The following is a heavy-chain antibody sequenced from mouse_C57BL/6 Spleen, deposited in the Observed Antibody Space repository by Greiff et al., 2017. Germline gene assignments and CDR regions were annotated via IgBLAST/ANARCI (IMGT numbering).Heavy chain of an antibody. CDR1: GYAFSSSW. D-gene: IGHD2-1*01. Sequence: QVQLKESGPELVKPGASVKISCKASGYAFSSSWMNWVKQRPGQGLEWIGRIYPGDGDTNYNGKFKGKATLTADKSSSTAYMQLSSLTSEDSAVYFCARQDGNYVPLDYWGQGTTLTVSS. CDR3: ARQDGNYVPLDY. CDR2: IYPGDGDT. V-gene: IGHV1-82*01. J-gene: IGHJ2*01.